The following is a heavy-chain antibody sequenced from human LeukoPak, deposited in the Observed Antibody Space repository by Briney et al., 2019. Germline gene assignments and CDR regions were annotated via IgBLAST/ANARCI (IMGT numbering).Heavy chain of an antibody. CDR1: GGSVSNNNFY. J-gene: IGHJ3*02. D-gene: IGHD3-3*01. Sequence: SETLSLTCTVSGGSVSNNNFYWGWIRPSPGKGLEWIGIIYYSGITYYNPSLKSRVIMAVDTSKEQFSLQLNSVSAADTAVYYCARLWSSFDGFDIWGQGTMVTVSS. V-gene: IGHV4-39*01. CDR3: ARLWSSFDGFDI. CDR2: IYYSGIT.